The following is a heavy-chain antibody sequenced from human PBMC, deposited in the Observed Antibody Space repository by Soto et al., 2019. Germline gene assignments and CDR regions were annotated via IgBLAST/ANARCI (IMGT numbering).Heavy chain of an antibody. D-gene: IGHD2-2*02. CDR2: ISGSGGST. CDR1: GFTFSSYA. CDR3: TKGGRSCSTTSCYTAY. V-gene: IGHV3-23*01. J-gene: IGHJ4*02. Sequence: LRLSCAASGFTFSSYAMSWVRQAPGKGLEWVSSISGSGGSTYYADSVKGRFTVSRDNSKNTLYLQMNSLRAEDTAVYYCTKGGRSCSTTSCYTAYWGQGTLVTVSS.